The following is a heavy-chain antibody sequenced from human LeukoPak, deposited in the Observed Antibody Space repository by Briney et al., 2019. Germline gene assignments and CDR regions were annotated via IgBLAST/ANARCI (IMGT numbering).Heavy chain of an antibody. CDR1: GFTFSSYS. Sequence: VGSLRLSCAASGFTFSSYSMNWVRQAPGKGLEWVSSISSSSSYIYYADSVKGRFTISRDNAKNSLYLQMNSLRAEDTAVYYCARDRCSGGSCKYYFDYWGQGTLVTVSP. J-gene: IGHJ4*02. V-gene: IGHV3-21*01. CDR2: ISSSSSYI. D-gene: IGHD2-15*01. CDR3: ARDRCSGGSCKYYFDY.